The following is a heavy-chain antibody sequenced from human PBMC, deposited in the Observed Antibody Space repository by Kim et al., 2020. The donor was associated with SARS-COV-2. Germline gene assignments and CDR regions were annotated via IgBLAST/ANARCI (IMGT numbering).Heavy chain of an antibody. CDR2: ISYDGSNK. Sequence: GGSLRLSCAASGFTFSSYGMHWVRQAPGKGLEWVAVISYDGSNKYYADSVKGRFTISRDNSKNTLYLQMNSLRAEDTAVYYCAKCFAPPSSMDYWGQGTLVTVSS. CDR1: GFTFSSYG. CDR3: AKCFAPPSSMDY. D-gene: IGHD6-6*01. J-gene: IGHJ4*02. V-gene: IGHV3-30*18.